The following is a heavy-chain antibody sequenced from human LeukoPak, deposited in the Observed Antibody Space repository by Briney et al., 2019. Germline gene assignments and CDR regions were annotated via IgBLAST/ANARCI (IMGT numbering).Heavy chain of an antibody. CDR2: INPNSGGT. D-gene: IGHD1-26*01. J-gene: IGHJ4*02. CDR3: ARENPRGIVGARPDY. V-gene: IGHV1-2*02. CDR1: GYTFTGYY. Sequence: GASVKVSCKASGYTFTGYYMHWVRQAPGQGLEWMGWINPNSGGTNYAQKFQGRVTMTRDTSISTAYMELSRLRSDDTAVYYCARENPRGIVGARPDYWGQGTLVTVSS.